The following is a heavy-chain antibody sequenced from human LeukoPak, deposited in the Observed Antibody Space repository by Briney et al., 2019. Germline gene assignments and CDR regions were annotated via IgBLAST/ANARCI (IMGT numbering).Heavy chain of an antibody. D-gene: IGHD4-17*01. CDR3: ARIITVTDLDY. J-gene: IGHJ4*02. V-gene: IGHV4-39*01. CDR2: IYYSGST. CDR1: GGSISSSSYY. Sequence: SENLSLTCTVSGGSISSSSYYWGWIRQPPGKGLEWIGSIYYSGSTYYNPSLKSRVTISVDTSKNQFSLKLSSVTAADTAVYYCARIITVTDLDYWGQGTLVTVSS.